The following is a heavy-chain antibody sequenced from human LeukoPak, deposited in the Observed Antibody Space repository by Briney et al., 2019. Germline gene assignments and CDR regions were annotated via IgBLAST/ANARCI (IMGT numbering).Heavy chain of an antibody. CDR1: GGSFSGYY. CDR2: INHSGST. D-gene: IGHD6-13*01. Sequence: SETLSLTCAVYGGSFSGYYWSWIRQPPGKGLEWIGEINHSGSTNYNPSLKSRVTISVDTSKNQFSLKLSSVTAADTAVYYCASGRPGGSRSFDYWGQGTLVTVSS. V-gene: IGHV4-34*01. CDR3: ASGRPGGSRSFDY. J-gene: IGHJ4*02.